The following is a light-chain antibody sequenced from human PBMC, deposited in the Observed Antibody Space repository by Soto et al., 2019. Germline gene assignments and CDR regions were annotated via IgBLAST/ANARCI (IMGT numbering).Light chain of an antibody. CDR2: GAF. CDR1: QSVSLH. CDR3: QQYNNWRPLT. V-gene: IGKV3-15*01. J-gene: IGKJ4*01. Sequence: EIVMTQSPATLSVSPGETATLSCRASQSVSLHLAWYQQKPGQGPRLLIYGAFTRATGIPARFSGSGSGTEFAVAISSLQSEDFALYYCQQYNNWRPLTVGGGTKVEIK.